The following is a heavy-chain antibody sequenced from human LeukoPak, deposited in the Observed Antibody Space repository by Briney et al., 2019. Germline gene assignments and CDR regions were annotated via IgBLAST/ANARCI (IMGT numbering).Heavy chain of an antibody. Sequence: PGGSLRLSCVGSGFSFIGNSMNWVRQAPGKGLEWFSDISRTSTYIYYADSVHGRFTISRDNAKNSLYLQMDSLRAEDTAVYYCARDFVNRDYHSAYWCQGNQVTVSS. CDR1: GFSFIGNS. V-gene: IGHV3-21*01. CDR3: ARDFVNRDYHSAY. CDR2: ISRTSTYI. D-gene: IGHD1/OR15-1a*01. J-gene: IGHJ4*02.